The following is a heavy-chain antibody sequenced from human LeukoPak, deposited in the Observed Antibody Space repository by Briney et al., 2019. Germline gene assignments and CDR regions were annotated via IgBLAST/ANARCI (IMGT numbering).Heavy chain of an antibody. V-gene: IGHV4-34*01. CDR3: ARYPNHDCIWGSYRVRVYYFDY. CDR2: INHSGST. CDR1: GGSFSGYY. J-gene: IGHJ4*02. D-gene: IGHD3-16*02. Sequence: SETLSLTCAVYGGSFSGYYWSWIRQPPGKGLEWIGEINHSGSTNYNPSLKSRVTISVDTSKNQFSLKLSSVTAADTAVYYCARYPNHDCIWGSYRVRVYYFDYWGQGTLVTVSS.